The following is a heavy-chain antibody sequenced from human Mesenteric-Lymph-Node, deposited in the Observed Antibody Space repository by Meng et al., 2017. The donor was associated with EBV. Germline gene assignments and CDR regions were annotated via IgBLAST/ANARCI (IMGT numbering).Heavy chain of an antibody. CDR2: INWDGENT. D-gene: IGHD5-12*01. J-gene: IGHJ4*02. CDR1: GFTFDDYA. V-gene: IGHV3-43D*03. CDR3: AKEEGRGYDH. Sequence: EGQLGELGGVVAQPGGSLRLSCAASGFTFDDYAMHWVRQAPGKGLEWVSLINWDGENTYYADSVKGRFTISRDNSKNSLYLQMNSLRTEDSALYYCAKEEGRGYDHWGQGILVTVSS.